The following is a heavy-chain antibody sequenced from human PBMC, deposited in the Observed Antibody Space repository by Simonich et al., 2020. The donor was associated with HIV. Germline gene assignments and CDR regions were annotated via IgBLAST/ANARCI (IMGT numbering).Heavy chain of an antibody. Sequence: QLQLQESGPGLVKPSETLSLTCTVSGGSITYTRSYYWGWIRQPPGKGLEWIGSIYYSGTTYYNPSLKSRVTRSLDTSKNQFSLKLSSVTAADTAVYYCARLKSLTWDYWGQGTLVTVSS. CDR2: IYYSGTT. CDR3: ARLKSLTWDY. J-gene: IGHJ4*02. CDR1: GGSITYTRSYY. V-gene: IGHV4-39*01.